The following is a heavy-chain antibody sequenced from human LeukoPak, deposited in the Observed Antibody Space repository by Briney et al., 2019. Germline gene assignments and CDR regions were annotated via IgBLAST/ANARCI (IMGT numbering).Heavy chain of an antibody. CDR3: ARLVGASLDS. CDR2: ISDYNGNT. CDR1: DYTFTTYG. J-gene: IGHJ4*02. Sequence: ASVKVSCKASDYTFTTYGFTWVRQAPGQGLEWMGWISDYNGNTNYAQKLQGRVTLTTDTSTSTAYMELRSLRSDDTAVYYCARLVGASLDSWGQGTLVTVSS. V-gene: IGHV1-18*01. D-gene: IGHD1-26*01.